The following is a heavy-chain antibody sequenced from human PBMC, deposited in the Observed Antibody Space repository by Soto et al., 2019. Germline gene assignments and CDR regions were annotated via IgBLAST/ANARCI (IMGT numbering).Heavy chain of an antibody. CDR3: VRDSHGDY. V-gene: IGHV3-74*01. J-gene: IGHJ4*02. CDR1: GLTFSNYW. Sequence: EVQLVESGGGLVQPGESLRLSCAGSGLTFSNYWMHWVRQAPGKGLEWVSRIDHDGPTDYADSVRGRFTISRDNAENTLYLQMNSLIPEDTAVYYCVRDSHGDYWGQGTLVTVSS. CDR2: IDHDGPT.